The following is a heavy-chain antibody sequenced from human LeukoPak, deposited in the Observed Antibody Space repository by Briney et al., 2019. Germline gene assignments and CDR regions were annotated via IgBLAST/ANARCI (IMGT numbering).Heavy chain of an antibody. Sequence: SETLSLTCAVSGYSISSGYYWAWMRQPPGKGLEWIGSVYHTGSTHYNTSLKSRVTVSVDTSKNQFSLKLTYVTAADTAEYYCAREVNSLNWFDPWGQGTLVTASS. CDR1: GYSISSGYY. CDR3: AREVNSLNWFDP. D-gene: IGHD2/OR15-2a*01. V-gene: IGHV4-38-2*02. CDR2: VYHTGST. J-gene: IGHJ5*02.